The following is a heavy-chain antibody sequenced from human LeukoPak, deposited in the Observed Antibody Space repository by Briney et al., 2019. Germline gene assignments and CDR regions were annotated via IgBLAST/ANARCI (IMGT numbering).Heavy chain of an antibody. CDR1: GGSISSGGYY. CDR3: AIGPYDSSGYSQHP. Sequence: SETLSLTCTVSGGSISSGGYYWSWIRQHPGKGLEWIGYIYYGGSTYYNPSLKSRVTISVDTSKNQFSLKLSSVTAADTAVYYCAIGPYDSSGYSQHPWGQGTLVTVSS. V-gene: IGHV4-31*03. J-gene: IGHJ5*02. CDR2: IYYGGST. D-gene: IGHD3-22*01.